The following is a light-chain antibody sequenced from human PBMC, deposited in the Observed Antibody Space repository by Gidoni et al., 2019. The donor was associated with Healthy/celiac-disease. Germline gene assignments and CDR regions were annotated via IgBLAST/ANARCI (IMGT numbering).Light chain of an antibody. CDR3: QQYNNWPPEYT. J-gene: IGKJ2*01. CDR2: GAS. V-gene: IGKV3-15*01. CDR1: QSVSSN. Sequence: EIVMTQSPATLSVSPGARTTLSCRASQSVSSNLAWYQQKPGQAPRLLIYGASTRATGIPARFSGSGSGTEFTLTISSLQSEDFAVYHCQQYNNWPPEYTFGQGTKLEIK.